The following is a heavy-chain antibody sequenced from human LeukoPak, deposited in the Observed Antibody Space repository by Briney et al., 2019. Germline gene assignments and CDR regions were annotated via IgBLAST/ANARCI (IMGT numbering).Heavy chain of an antibody. D-gene: IGHD4-11*01. CDR2: IIPILGIA. Sequence: GASVKVSCKASGGTFSSYAISWVRQAPGQGLEWMGRIIPILGIANYAQKFQGRVTITADKSTSTAYMELSSLRSEDTAVYYCASRVTTTYYGMDVWGQGTTVTVSS. V-gene: IGHV1-69*04. J-gene: IGHJ6*02. CDR1: GGTFSSYA. CDR3: ASRVTTTYYGMDV.